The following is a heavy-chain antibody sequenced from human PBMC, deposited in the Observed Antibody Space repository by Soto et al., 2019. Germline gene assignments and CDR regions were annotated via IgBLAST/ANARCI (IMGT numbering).Heavy chain of an antibody. Sequence: PGGSLRLSCAASGFTFSSYSMNWVRQAPGKGLEWVSSISSSSTYIYYADSVKGRFTISRDNAKNSLYLQMNSLRAEDTAVYYCARATMVRGVPTLTTWGQGTLVTVSS. CDR2: ISSSSTYI. V-gene: IGHV3-21*04. J-gene: IGHJ5*02. CDR3: ARATMVRGVPTLTT. D-gene: IGHD3-10*01. CDR1: GFTFSSYS.